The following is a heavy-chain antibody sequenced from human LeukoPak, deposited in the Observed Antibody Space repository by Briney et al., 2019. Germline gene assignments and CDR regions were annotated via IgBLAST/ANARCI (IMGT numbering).Heavy chain of an antibody. J-gene: IGHJ4*02. CDR1: GYTFTSYG. Sequence: GASVKVSCKASGYTFTSYGISWVRQAPGQGLEWMGWISAYNGNTNYAQKLQGGVTMTTDTSTSTAYMELRSLRSDDTAVYYCARDDPGVIGYCSSTSCHFDYWGQGTLVTVSS. CDR3: ARDDPGVIGYCSSTSCHFDY. V-gene: IGHV1-18*01. CDR2: ISAYNGNT. D-gene: IGHD2-2*01.